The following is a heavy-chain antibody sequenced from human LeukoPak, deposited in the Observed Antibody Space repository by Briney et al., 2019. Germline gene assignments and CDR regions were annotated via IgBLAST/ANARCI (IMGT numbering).Heavy chain of an antibody. D-gene: IGHD6-6*01. CDR1: GFTFSTSW. CDR2: VNRDGSST. CDR3: ARHFFTSSSGSEY. J-gene: IGHJ4*02. V-gene: IGHV3-74*03. Sequence: GGSLRLSCAASGFTFSTSWMHWVRQAPGKGLMWVSRVNRDGSSTKYADSVKGRFTISRDNAKNTLYLQMNSLRADDTALYYCARHFFTSSSGSEYWGQGTQVTVSS.